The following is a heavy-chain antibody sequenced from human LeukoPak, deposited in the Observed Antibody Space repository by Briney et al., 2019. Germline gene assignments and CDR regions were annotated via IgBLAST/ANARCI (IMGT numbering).Heavy chain of an antibody. CDR3: ARRRRDGDYDYFDY. Sequence: SETLSLTCTVSGGSISSYYWSWIRQPPGKGLGWIGYIYYSGSTNYNPSLKSRVTISVDTSKNQFSLKLSSVTAADTAEYYCARRRRDGDYDYFDYWGQGTLVTVSS. CDR2: IYYSGST. D-gene: IGHD4-17*01. CDR1: GGSISSYY. J-gene: IGHJ4*02. V-gene: IGHV4-59*08.